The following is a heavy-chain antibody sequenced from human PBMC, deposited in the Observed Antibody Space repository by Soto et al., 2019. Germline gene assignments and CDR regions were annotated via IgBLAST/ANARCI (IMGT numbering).Heavy chain of an antibody. CDR1: GYTFTSYD. V-gene: IGHV1-8*01. CDR2: MNPNSGNT. CDR3: ARALSTYYDFWSGYYTASFDY. D-gene: IGHD3-3*01. J-gene: IGHJ4*02. Sequence: ASVKVSCKASGYTFTSYDMNWVRQATGQGLEWMGWMNPNSGNTGYAQKFQGRVTMTRNTSISTAYMELSSLRSEDAAVYYCARALSTYYDFWSGYYTASFDYWGQGTLVTVSS.